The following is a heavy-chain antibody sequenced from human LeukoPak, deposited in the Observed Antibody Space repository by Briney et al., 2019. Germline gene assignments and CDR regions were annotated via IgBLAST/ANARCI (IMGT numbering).Heavy chain of an antibody. V-gene: IGHV3-7*01. CDR2: IQQDGSEK. J-gene: IGHJ4*02. D-gene: IGHD3-22*01. Sequence: AGGSLRLSCAASGCTFSSYWRSWVRQAPGKGLEWVANIQQDGSEKYYVDSVKGRFTISRDNAKNSLYLQMNSLRADDTAVYYCARDYYDSSGYYDYWGQGTLVTVSS. CDR3: ARDYYDSSGYYDY. CDR1: GCTFSSYW.